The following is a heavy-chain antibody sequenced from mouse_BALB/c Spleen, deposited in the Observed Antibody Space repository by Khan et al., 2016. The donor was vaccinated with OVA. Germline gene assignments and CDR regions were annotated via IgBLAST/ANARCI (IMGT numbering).Heavy chain of an antibody. Sequence: VQLQQSGAELVKPGASVRLSCKASGYTFTSYYLYWVKQRPGQGLEWIGDINRSNGGTNFNEKFKSKATLTVDKSSSTAYMELSSLTSASHAVYYCTRSEYGTFAYWGQGTLVTVSA. J-gene: IGHJ3*01. CDR3: TRSEYGTFAY. CDR2: INRSNGGT. V-gene: IGHV1S81*02. CDR1: GYTFTSYY. D-gene: IGHD4-1*01.